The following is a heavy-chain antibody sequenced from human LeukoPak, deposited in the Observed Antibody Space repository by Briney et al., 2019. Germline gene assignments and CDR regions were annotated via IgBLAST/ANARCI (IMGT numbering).Heavy chain of an antibody. CDR1: GYTFTSYG. CDR3: ASLKNYYDSSGYLVTDAFDI. Sequence: ASVKVSCKASGYTFTSYGSSWGRQAPGQGLEWMGWISAYNGNTNYAQKLQGRVTMTTDTATSTAYMELRSLRSDDTAVYYCASLKNYYDSSGYLVTDAFDIWGQGAMVTVSS. V-gene: IGHV1-18*01. J-gene: IGHJ3*02. CDR2: ISAYNGNT. D-gene: IGHD3-22*01.